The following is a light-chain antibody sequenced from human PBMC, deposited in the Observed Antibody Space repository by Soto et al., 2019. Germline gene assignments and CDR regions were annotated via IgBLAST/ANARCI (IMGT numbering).Light chain of an antibody. CDR2: LGS. V-gene: IGKV2-28*01. Sequence: DIVMTQSPLSLPVTPGEPPSISCRSSQILLHSNGYNYLDWYLQKPGQSPQXLIYLGSNRASGVPDRFSGSGSGTDFTLKISRVEAEDVGVYYCMQPLQSWTFGQGTKVDIK. CDR3: MQPLQSWT. J-gene: IGKJ1*01. CDR1: QILLHSNGYNY.